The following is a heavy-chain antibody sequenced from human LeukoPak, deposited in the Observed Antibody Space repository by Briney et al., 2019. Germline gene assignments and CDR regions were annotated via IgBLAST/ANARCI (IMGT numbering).Heavy chain of an antibody. D-gene: IGHD1-1*01. Sequence: AGGSLRLSCAASGFTFSNHAMTWVRQAPGKGLEWVSAISGSGGSTYYADSVKGRFTISRDNSKNTLYLQMNSLRAEDTALYYCAKDRSQLEHWGQGTLVTVSS. CDR3: AKDRSQLEH. J-gene: IGHJ1*01. CDR1: GFTFSNHA. V-gene: IGHV3-23*01. CDR2: ISGSGGST.